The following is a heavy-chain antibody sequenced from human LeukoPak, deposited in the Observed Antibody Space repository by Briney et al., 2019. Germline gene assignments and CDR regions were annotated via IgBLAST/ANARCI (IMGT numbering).Heavy chain of an antibody. Sequence: PGGSLRLSCAASGFSFSTSVMNWARQSPGKGLEWVSVITGSGDYSNNADSVKGRFAISRDNSKNSLYLQMNSLRAEDTAVYYCARQLGHCGDGICYFDYWGQGTLVTVSS. CDR1: GFSFSTSV. CDR2: ITGSGDYS. CDR3: ARQLGHCGDGICYFDY. V-gene: IGHV3-23*01. D-gene: IGHD2-15*01. J-gene: IGHJ4*02.